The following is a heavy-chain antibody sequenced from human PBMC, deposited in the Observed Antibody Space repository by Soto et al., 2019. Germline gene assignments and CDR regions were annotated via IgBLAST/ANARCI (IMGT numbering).Heavy chain of an antibody. D-gene: IGHD2-15*01. CDR3: AGAMGGPTPTGGLAP. J-gene: IGHJ5*02. V-gene: IGHV1-69*01. CDR1: GGTFSRYA. Sequence: QVQLVQSGAEVKKPGSSVKVSCKASGGTFSRYAISWVRQAPGQGLEWMGGITPIFGTANNAQMFQGRATITADESTSTAYRELGSLSFEARAVYYGAGAMGGPTPTGGLAPWGQETLVTVSS. CDR2: ITPIFGTA.